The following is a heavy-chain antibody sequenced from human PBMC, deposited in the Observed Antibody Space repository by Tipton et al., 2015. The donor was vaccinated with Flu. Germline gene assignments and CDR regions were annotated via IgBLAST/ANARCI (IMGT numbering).Heavy chain of an antibody. J-gene: IGHJ1*01. CDR2: ISAYNGNT. Sequence: SGAEVKKPGASVKVSCKASGYTFTSYGISWVRQAPGQGLEWMGWISAYNGNTNYAQKLQGRVTMTTDTSTSTAYMELRSLRSDDTAVYYCASAAGYYESSGYYREYFQHWGQGTLVTVSA. CDR3: ASAAGYYESSGYYREYFQH. D-gene: IGHD3-22*01. V-gene: IGHV1-18*04. CDR1: GYTFTSYG.